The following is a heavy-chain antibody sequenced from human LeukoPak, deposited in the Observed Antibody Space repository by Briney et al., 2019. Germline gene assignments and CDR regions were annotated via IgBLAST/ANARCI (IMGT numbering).Heavy chain of an antibody. V-gene: IGHV3-48*02. Sequence: GGSLRLSCVVSGITFSGYSMIWVRQAPGKGLEWLSFMTTSGNTIFYAESVKDRFTISRDNAKKSLYLQMDSLRDEDTAVYYCARVGGATAVTMYFEYWGQGTLVTVSS. CDR3: ARVGGATAVTMYFEY. CDR2: MTTSGNTI. CDR1: GITFSGYS. D-gene: IGHD1-26*01. J-gene: IGHJ4*02.